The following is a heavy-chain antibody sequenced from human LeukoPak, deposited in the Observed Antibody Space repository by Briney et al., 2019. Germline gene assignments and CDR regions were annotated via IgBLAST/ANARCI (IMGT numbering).Heavy chain of an antibody. J-gene: IGHJ4*02. CDR1: GFTVSSNY. D-gene: IGHD3-10*01. CDR3: ARDRGGKYPFDY. Sequence: GGSLRLSCAASGFTVSSNYMSWVRQAPGKGLEWVSAISGSGGSTYYADSVKGRFTISRDNSKNTLYLQMNSLRAEDTAVYYCARDRGGKYPFDYWGQGTLVTVSS. CDR2: ISGSGGST. V-gene: IGHV3-23*01.